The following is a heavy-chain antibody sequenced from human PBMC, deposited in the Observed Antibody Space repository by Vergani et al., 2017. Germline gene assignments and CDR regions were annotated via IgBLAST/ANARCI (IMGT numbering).Heavy chain of an antibody. CDR3: ATIGYRRWGYYFDY. CDR1: GDSMSSNNC. D-gene: IGHD2-2*02. Sequence: QVQLQESGPGLVKTPGTLSLNCAVSGDSMSSNNCWTWVRQPPGKGLEWIGEICHTEDTKYSPSLKSRVTVSVDESRNLFSLRLNSVTAADTAVYYCATIGYRRWGYYFDYWGQGILVTVSS. CDR2: ICHTEDT. J-gene: IGHJ4*02. V-gene: IGHV4-4*03.